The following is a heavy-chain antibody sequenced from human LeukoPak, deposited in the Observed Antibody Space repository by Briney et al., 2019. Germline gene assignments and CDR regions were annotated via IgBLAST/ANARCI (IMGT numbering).Heavy chain of an antibody. Sequence: PGRSLRLSCAASGFTFDDYAMHWVRQAPGKGLEWVSGISWNSGSIGYADSVKGRFTISRDNAKNSLYLQMNSLRAEDTALYYCAKSMSLLKQWLPDYWGQGTLVTVSS. V-gene: IGHV3-9*01. CDR3: AKSMSLLKQWLPDY. CDR2: ISWNSGSI. D-gene: IGHD6-19*01. J-gene: IGHJ4*02. CDR1: GFTFDDYA.